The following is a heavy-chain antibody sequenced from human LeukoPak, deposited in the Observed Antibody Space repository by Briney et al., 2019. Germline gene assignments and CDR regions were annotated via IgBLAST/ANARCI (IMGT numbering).Heavy chain of an antibody. CDR3: ARPYSSGWNDAFDI. Sequence: SETLSLTCAVYGGSFSGYYWSWIRQPPGKGLEWIGEINHSGSTYYNPSLKSRVTISVDTSKNQFSLKLSSVTAADTAVYYCARPYSSGWNDAFDIWGQGTMVPVSS. J-gene: IGHJ3*02. V-gene: IGHV4-34*01. CDR2: INHSGST. CDR1: GGSFSGYY. D-gene: IGHD6-19*01.